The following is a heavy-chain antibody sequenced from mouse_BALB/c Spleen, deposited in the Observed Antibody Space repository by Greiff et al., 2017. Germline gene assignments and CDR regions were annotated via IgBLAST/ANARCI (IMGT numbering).Heavy chain of an antibody. CDR1: GFTFSDSY. J-gene: IGHJ4*01. Sequence: EVQRVESGGGLVKPGGSLKLSCAASGFTFSDSYMYWVRQTPEKRLEWVATISDGGSYTYYPDSVKGRFTISRDNAKNNLYLQMSSLKSEDTAMYYCARDRRRDYAMDYWGQGTSVTVSS. V-gene: IGHV5-4*02. CDR3: ARDRRRDYAMDY. CDR2: ISDGGSYT.